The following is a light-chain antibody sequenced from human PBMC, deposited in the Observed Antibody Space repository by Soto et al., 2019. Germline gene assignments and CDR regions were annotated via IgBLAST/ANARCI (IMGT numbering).Light chain of an antibody. Sequence: VQMTPSHSPLSASVGFTVSITCRASQSISSYLNWYQQKPGKAPKLLIYAASSLQSGVPSRFSGSGSGTDFTLTISSLQPEDFATYYCQQSYSTPITVGQGARLEIK. CDR2: AAS. V-gene: IGKV1-39*01. CDR1: QSISSY. CDR3: QQSYSTPIT. J-gene: IGKJ5*01.